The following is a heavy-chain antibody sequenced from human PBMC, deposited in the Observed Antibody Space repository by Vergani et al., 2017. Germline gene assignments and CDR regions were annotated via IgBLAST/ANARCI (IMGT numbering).Heavy chain of an antibody. CDR2: ISARYPST. CDR1: GFTFSACP. Sequence: EVQLLQSGGGVIQPGGSVRLSCAASGFTFSACPMTWVRQAPGKGLEWVSAISARYPSTYYADSVKGRFTISRDNAKNSLYLQMNSLRAEDTAVYYCARGGKGIIMVVPSTHLWGQGTQVSVS. V-gene: IGHV3-23*01. J-gene: IGHJ4*02. D-gene: IGHD2-15*01. CDR3: ARGGKGIIMVVPSTHL.